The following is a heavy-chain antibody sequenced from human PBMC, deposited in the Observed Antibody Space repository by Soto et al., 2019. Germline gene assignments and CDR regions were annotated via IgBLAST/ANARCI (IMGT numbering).Heavy chain of an antibody. J-gene: IGHJ3*02. V-gene: IGHV3-23*01. CDR2: ISGSGGST. Sequence: GGSLRLSCAASGFTFSSYAMSWVRQAPGKGLEWVSAISGSGGSTYYADSVKGRFTISRDNSKNTLYLQMNSLRAEDTAVYYFYCYGDSSGYYPLDAFDIWGQGTMVTVSS. CDR1: GFTFSSYA. CDR3: YCYGDSSGYYPLDAFDI. D-gene: IGHD3-22*01.